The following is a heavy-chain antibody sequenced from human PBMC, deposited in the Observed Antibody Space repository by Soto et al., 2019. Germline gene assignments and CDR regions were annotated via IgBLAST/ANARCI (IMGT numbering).Heavy chain of an antibody. J-gene: IGHJ6*02. CDR1: GYTFTSYA. Sequence: ASVKVSGKASGYTFTSYAMHCVRQAPGQRLEWMGWINAGNGNTKYSQKFQGRVTITRDTSASTAYMELSSLRSEDTAVYYCARENRLTYYDFWSGYSYGMDVWGQGTTVTVSS. D-gene: IGHD3-3*01. V-gene: IGHV1-3*01. CDR2: INAGNGNT. CDR3: ARENRLTYYDFWSGYSYGMDV.